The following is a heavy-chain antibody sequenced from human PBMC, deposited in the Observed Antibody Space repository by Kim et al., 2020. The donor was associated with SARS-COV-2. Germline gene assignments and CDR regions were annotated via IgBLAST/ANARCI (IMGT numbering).Heavy chain of an antibody. CDR3: ARPGYYYGSGRWFDP. V-gene: IGHV4-39*01. J-gene: IGHJ5*02. D-gene: IGHD3-10*01. Sequence: PSVKSRVTITVDTSKNQFSLKLSSVTAADTAVYYCARPGYYYGSGRWFDPWGQGTLVTVSS.